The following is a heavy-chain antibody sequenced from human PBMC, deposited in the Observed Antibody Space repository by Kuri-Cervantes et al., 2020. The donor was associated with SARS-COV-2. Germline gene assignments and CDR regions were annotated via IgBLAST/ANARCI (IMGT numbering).Heavy chain of an antibody. CDR1: GYTFTSYG. CDR3: ARDSVVVAATLGEDWFDP. V-gene: IGHV1-2*02. CDR2: INPNSGGT. J-gene: IGHJ5*02. Sequence: ASVKVSCKASGYTFTSYGISWVRQAPGQGLEWMGWINPNSGGTNYAQKFQGRVTMTRDTSISTACMELSRLRSDDAAVYYCARDSVVVAATLGEDWFDPWGQGTLVTVSS. D-gene: IGHD2-15*01.